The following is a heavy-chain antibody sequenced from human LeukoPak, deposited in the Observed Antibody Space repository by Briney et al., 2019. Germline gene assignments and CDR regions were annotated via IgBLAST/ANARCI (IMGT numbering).Heavy chain of an antibody. V-gene: IGHV3-7*05. D-gene: IGHD3-22*01. CDR2: IKQDGSEK. CDR1: GFTFSSYW. J-gene: IGHJ6*02. CDR3: ARYLYDSSGSPMDV. Sequence: GGSLSLSCAASGFTFSSYWMSWVRQAPGKGLEWVANIKQDGSEKYYVDSVQGRLTISRDNAINSLYLQMNSLRAEDTAVYYCARYLYDSSGSPMDVWGRDTTARVSS.